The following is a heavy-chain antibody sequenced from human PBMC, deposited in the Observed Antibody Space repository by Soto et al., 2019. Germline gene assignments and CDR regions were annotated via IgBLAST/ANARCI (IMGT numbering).Heavy chain of an antibody. CDR3: ARVSIAVAGTHY. Sequence: GGSLRLSYAASGFTFSDYYMSWIRQAPGKGLEWVSYISSSGSTISYADSVKGRFTISRDNAKNSLYLQMNSLRAEDTAVYYCARVSIAVAGTHYWGQGTLVTVSS. CDR1: GFTFSDYY. D-gene: IGHD6-19*01. J-gene: IGHJ4*02. CDR2: ISSSGSTI. V-gene: IGHV3-11*01.